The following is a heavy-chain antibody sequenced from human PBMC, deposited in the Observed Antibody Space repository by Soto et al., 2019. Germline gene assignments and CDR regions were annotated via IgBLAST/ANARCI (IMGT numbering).Heavy chain of an antibody. CDR3: ARRLGSGSYDPQPFDY. D-gene: IGHD3-10*01. V-gene: IGHV5-51*01. CDR1: GYSFSSYW. J-gene: IGHJ4*02. Sequence: PGESLKISCKGSGYSFSSYWIGWVRQLPGQGLEWMGSIYPGDSDTKYSPSLQGQLTVSADKSVSTAYLQWSSLKASDTAIYYCARRLGSGSYDPQPFDYWGQGTLVTVSS. CDR2: IYPGDSDT.